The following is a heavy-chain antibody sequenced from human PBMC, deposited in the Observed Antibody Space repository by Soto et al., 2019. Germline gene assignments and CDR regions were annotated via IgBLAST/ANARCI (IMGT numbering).Heavy chain of an antibody. J-gene: IGHJ6*02. Sequence: GESLKISCKGSGYSFTSYWISWVRQMPGKGLEWMGRIDPSDSYTNYSPSFQGHVTISADKSISTAYLQWSSLKASDTAMYYCARQVGIAAATINYYYYYGMDVWGQGTTVTVSS. CDR3: ARQVGIAAATINYYYYYGMDV. D-gene: IGHD6-13*01. CDR2: IDPSDSYT. V-gene: IGHV5-10-1*01. CDR1: GYSFTSYW.